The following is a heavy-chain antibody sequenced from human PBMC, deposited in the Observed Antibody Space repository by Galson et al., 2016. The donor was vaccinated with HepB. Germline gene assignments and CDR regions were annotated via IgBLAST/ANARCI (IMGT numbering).Heavy chain of an antibody. J-gene: IGHJ4*02. CDR2: IGGDGTGT. D-gene: IGHD6-19*01. V-gene: IGHV3-74*01. CDR1: GFTFSSYW. Sequence: SLRLSCAASGFTFSSYWMHWVRQVPGKGLVWVSRIGGDGTGTHYADSVKGRFTISIDNAKNTLYVQMIGLRDEDTAVYYCARGVSSAPRSSFDHWGQGILVSVSS. CDR3: ARGVSSAPRSSFDH.